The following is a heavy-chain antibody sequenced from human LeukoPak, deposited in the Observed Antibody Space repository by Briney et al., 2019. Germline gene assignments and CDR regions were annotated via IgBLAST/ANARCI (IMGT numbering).Heavy chain of an antibody. V-gene: IGHV1-18*01. J-gene: IGHJ4*02. CDR3: ARETYSNILTGTDY. D-gene: IGHD3-9*01. Sequence: HGASVKVSCKTSGYTFTTYGLSWVRQAPGQGLEWLGWISTYDDNIKYAQSLQGRLTLTIDTSTSTAYMELRSLTSDDTAVYYCARETYSNILTGTDYWGPGTLVTVSS. CDR2: ISTYDDNI. CDR1: GYTFTTYG.